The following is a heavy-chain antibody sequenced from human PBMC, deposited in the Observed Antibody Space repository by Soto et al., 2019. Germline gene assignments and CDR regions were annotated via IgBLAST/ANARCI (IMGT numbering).Heavy chain of an antibody. V-gene: IGHV5-51*01. CDR3: SRTAAAGKYYYGVDV. J-gene: IGHJ6*02. Sequence: GESLKISCKGSGYIFTSYWIVWVLQMPGKCLDCIGIMYPFDSDTRYSPSFQGQFTVSADNSIITSYLHCSSLKASDTAIYYFSRTAAAGKYYYGVDVWGQGTTVTVSS. CDR1: GYIFTSYW. D-gene: IGHD6-13*01. CDR2: MYPFDSDT.